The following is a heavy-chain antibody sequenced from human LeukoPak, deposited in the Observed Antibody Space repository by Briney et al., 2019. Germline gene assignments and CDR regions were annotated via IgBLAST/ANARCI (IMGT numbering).Heavy chain of an antibody. J-gene: IGHJ4*02. V-gene: IGHV3-23*01. CDR1: GFTLSAYG. D-gene: IGHD1-26*01. CDR3: AKGGSYAPLDY. CDR2: ISTSGGDT. Sequence: PGGSLRLSCAASGFTLSAYGMHWVRQAPGKGLEWVSAISTSGGDTIYTDSVKDRFTISRDNSKNTLYLQMNSLRAEDTAIYYCAKGGSYAPLDYWGQGTLVTVSS.